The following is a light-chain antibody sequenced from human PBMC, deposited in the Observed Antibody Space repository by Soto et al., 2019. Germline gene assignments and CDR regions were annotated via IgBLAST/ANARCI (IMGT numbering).Light chain of an antibody. CDR2: AAS. V-gene: IGKV1-9*01. Sequence: IQLTQSPSSLSASVGDRVTISCRASQGNNSFVAWYQQKSGKAPKLLIYAASTLQSEVPSRFSGSGSGTDFTLTISSLQPEDFATYYCQQLNDRRFSFGQGTKLYIK. J-gene: IGKJ2*01. CDR3: QQLNDRRFS. CDR1: QGNNSF.